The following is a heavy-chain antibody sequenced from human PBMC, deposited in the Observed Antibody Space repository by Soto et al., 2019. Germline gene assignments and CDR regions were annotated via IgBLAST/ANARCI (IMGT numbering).Heavy chain of an antibody. D-gene: IGHD5-18*01. Sequence: GGSLRLSCAASGFTFSSYDMHWVRQATGKGLEWVSAINTAGDTFYPGSVKGRFTISRENAKNSLFLQVNSLRAGDTAVYYCARVPKGQLWTFDYWGQGTLVTVSS. J-gene: IGHJ4*02. CDR3: ARVPKGQLWTFDY. V-gene: IGHV3-13*01. CDR2: INTAGDT. CDR1: GFTFSSYD.